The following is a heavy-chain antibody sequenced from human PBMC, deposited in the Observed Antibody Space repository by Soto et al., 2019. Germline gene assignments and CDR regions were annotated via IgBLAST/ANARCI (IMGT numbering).Heavy chain of an antibody. J-gene: IGHJ6*02. CDR3: ARPPFGDSDDYYNGMDV. V-gene: IGHV3-30*04. Sequence: HPGGSLRLSCAASGFRFSTYAMHWVRQAPGKGLEWVAVISFDGRHKYHADSAKGRFTISRDNSKNTLYLEMKSLTTADTAVYYCARPPFGDSDDYYNGMDVWGQGTTVTVSS. CDR1: GFRFSTYA. D-gene: IGHD2-21*02. CDR2: ISFDGRHK.